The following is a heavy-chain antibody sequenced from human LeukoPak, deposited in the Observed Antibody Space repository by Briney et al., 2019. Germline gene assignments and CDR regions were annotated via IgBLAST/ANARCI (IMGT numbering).Heavy chain of an antibody. CDR3: AKDFRIGYSAHFVY. Sequence: PGGSLRLSCVGSGFTFRSHDMSWVRQPPEKGLELVSGIYENGGTTYYADSMNGRFSISRDNSKNKLYLQMDSRRGEDTAVYYCAKDFRIGYSAHFVYWGQGALVTVSS. CDR2: IYENGGTT. D-gene: IGHD2-21*01. CDR1: GFTFRSHD. J-gene: IGHJ4*02. V-gene: IGHV3-23*01.